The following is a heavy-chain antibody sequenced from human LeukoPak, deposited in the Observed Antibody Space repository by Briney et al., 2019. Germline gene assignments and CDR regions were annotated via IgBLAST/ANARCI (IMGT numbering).Heavy chain of an antibody. V-gene: IGHV3-30*18. J-gene: IGHJ4*02. D-gene: IGHD6-13*01. CDR3: AKDPWGSWYFDY. CDR2: ISYDGSNK. Sequence: PGGSLRLSCAASGFTFSSYGMHWVRQAPGKGLEWVAVISYDGSNKYYADSVKGRFTISRDSSKNTLYLQMNSLRAEDTAVYYCAKDPWGSWYFDYWGQGTLVTVSS. CDR1: GFTFSSYG.